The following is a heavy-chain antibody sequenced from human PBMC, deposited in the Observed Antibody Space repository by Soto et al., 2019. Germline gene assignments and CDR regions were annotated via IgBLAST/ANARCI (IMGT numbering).Heavy chain of an antibody. D-gene: IGHD5-12*01. Sequence: KPXETLALTCTVSGGSISYYYWGWIRQPPGKGLEWIGSIYYSGNTHYNPSLKSRVTISVDTSMNQFSLNLDSVTAVDSAVYYCVRGGYVHAFDYWGQGALVTVSS. J-gene: IGHJ4*02. CDR2: IYYSGNT. CDR3: VRGGYVHAFDY. V-gene: IGHV4-59*01. CDR1: GGSISYYY.